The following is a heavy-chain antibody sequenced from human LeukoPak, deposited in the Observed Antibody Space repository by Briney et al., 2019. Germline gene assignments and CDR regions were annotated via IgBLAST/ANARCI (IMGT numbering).Heavy chain of an antibody. CDR1: GGSFSGYY. CDR3: ARGGYSGYDFWFDP. J-gene: IGHJ5*02. CDR2: INHSGST. D-gene: IGHD5-12*01. V-gene: IGHV4-34*01. Sequence: KPSETLSLTCAVYGGSFSGYYWSWIRQPPGKGLEWLGEINHSGSTNYNPSLKSRVTISVDTSKNQFSLKLSSVTAADTAVYYCARGGYSGYDFWFDPWGQGTLVTVSS.